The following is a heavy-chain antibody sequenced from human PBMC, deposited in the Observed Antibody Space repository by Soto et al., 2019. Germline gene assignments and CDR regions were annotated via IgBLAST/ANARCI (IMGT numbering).Heavy chain of an antibody. Sequence: ASVKVSCKASGYTFTSYGISWVRQAPGQGLEWMGWISAYNGNTNYAQKLQGRVTMTTDTSTSTAYMELRSLRSDDTAVYYCARDDAEYCSSTSCYGNWFDPWGQGTLVTVSS. D-gene: IGHD2-2*01. V-gene: IGHV1-18*01. J-gene: IGHJ5*02. CDR1: GYTFTSYG. CDR2: ISAYNGNT. CDR3: ARDDAEYCSSTSCYGNWFDP.